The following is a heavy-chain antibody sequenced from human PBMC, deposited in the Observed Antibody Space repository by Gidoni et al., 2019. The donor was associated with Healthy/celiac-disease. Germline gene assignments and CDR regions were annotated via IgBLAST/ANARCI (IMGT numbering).Heavy chain of an antibody. CDR3: ARGRSYVVVVAAVSPRAWFDP. CDR2: INHSGST. D-gene: IGHD2-15*01. Sequence: QVQLQQWGAGLLKPSETLSLTCAVYGGSFSGYYWSWIRQPPGKGLEWIGEINHSGSTNYNPSLKSRVTISVDTSKNQFSLKLSSVTAADTAVYYCARGRSYVVVVAAVSPRAWFDPWGQGTLVTVSS. J-gene: IGHJ5*02. V-gene: IGHV4-34*01. CDR1: GGSFSGYY.